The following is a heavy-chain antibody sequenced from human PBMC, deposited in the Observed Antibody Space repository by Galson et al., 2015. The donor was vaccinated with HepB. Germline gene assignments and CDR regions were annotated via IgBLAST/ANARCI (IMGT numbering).Heavy chain of an antibody. D-gene: IGHD4-23*01. Sequence: SVKVSCKASGYTFTSYGISWVRQAPGQGLEWMGWISAYNGNTNYAQKFQGRVTITADESTSTAYMELSSLRSEDTAVYYCARSMTTVVTFGLSGTQFDYWGQGTLVTVSS. V-gene: IGHV1-18*04. CDR2: ISAYNGNT. J-gene: IGHJ4*02. CDR1: GYTFTSYG. CDR3: ARSMTTVVTFGLSGTQFDY.